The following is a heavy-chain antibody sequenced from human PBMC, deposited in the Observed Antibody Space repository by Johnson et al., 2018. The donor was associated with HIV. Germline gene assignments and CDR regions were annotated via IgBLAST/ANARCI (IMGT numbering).Heavy chain of an antibody. V-gene: IGHV3-53*01. CDR2: IYSGRST. D-gene: IGHD4-17*01. CDR3: ANLATVTNSGAFDI. Sequence: VQLVESGGGLIQPGGSLRLSCAASGFTVSSNYMTWVRQAPGQGLEWVSVIYSGRSTYYADSVTGRFTISRDNSKNTLFLQINSMRAEDTAVYYSANLATVTNSGAFDIWGQGTMVTVSS. J-gene: IGHJ3*02. CDR1: GFTVSSNY.